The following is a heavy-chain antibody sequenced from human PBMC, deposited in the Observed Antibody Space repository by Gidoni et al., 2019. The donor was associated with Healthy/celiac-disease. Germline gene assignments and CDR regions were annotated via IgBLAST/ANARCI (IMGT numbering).Heavy chain of an antibody. V-gene: IGHV1-18*01. Sequence: QVQLVQSGAEVTKPGASVKVSCKASGYTFTSYGISWVRQAPGQGLEWMGWISAYNGNTNNAQKLQGRVTMTTDTSTSTAYMELRGLRSDDTAVYYCARVRDTAMVRHAFDIWGQGTMVTVSS. CDR1: GYTFTSYG. J-gene: IGHJ3*02. CDR3: ARVRDTAMVRHAFDI. CDR2: ISAYNGNT. D-gene: IGHD5-18*01.